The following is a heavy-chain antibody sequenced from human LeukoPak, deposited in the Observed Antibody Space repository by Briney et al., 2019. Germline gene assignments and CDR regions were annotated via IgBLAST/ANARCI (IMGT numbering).Heavy chain of an antibody. V-gene: IGHV3-23*01. CDR1: GFTFSSYA. Sequence: GGSLRLSCAASGFTFSSYAMSWVRQAPGKGLEWVSAISGSGGSTYYADSVKGRFTISRDNSENTLYLQMNSLRAEDTAVYYCARTPSRTSIFGVVRYWFDPWGQGTLVTVSS. CDR3: ARTPSRTSIFGVVRYWFDP. J-gene: IGHJ5*02. D-gene: IGHD3-3*01. CDR2: ISGSGGST.